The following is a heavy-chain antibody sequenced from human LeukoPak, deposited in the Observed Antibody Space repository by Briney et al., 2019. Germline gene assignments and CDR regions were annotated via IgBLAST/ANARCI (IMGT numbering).Heavy chain of an antibody. V-gene: IGHV1-18*01. J-gene: IGHJ4*02. D-gene: IGHD6-13*01. Sequence: ASVKVSCKASGYTFTSYGISWVRQAPGQGLELMGWISAYNGNSYYAQKLQVRVTMTTDTSTSTAYMELRSLRSDDTAVYYCAREAQQLVTIYFDYWGQGTLVTVSS. CDR2: ISAYNGNS. CDR1: GYTFTSYG. CDR3: AREAQQLVTIYFDY.